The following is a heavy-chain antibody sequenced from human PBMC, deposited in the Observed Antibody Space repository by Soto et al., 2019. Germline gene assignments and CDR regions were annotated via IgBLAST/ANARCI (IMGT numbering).Heavy chain of an antibody. D-gene: IGHD2-15*01. CDR2: ISSSGSRYP. CDR1: GFTFSSYE. Sequence: HPGGSLRLSCAASGFTFSSYEMNWVRQALGKGLEWVSYISSSGSRYPAYADSVKGRFTISRDNAKRSLYLQMMSLTAEDTAIYYCVRGGGGGLFDPWGQGTMVTVSS. V-gene: IGHV3-48*03. CDR3: VRGGGGGLFDP. J-gene: IGHJ5*02.